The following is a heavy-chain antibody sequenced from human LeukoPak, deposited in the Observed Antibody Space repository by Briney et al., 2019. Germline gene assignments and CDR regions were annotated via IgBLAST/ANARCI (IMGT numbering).Heavy chain of an antibody. V-gene: IGHV3-48*04. D-gene: IGHD3-10*01. Sequence: GGSLRLSCAASGFTFSSYGMHWVRQAPGKGLEWVSYISSSGSTIYYADSVKGRFTISRDNAKNSLYLQMNSLRAEDTAVYYCARGRYGSGTYDYWGQGTLVTVSS. J-gene: IGHJ4*02. CDR2: ISSSGSTI. CDR1: GFTFSSYG. CDR3: ARGRYGSGTYDY.